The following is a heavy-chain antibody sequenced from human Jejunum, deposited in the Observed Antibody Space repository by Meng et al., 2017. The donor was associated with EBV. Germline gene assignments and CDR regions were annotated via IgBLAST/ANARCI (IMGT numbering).Heavy chain of an antibody. Sequence: VRPVGSGGGLLKTGGSLRLSWAAFGFTFSSYSMNWVRQAPGKGLEWVSYISSGSSFIYYADSVKGRFTISRDDAKNSLFLQLNSLRAEDTAVYYCVRDSSFNVHWGQGTLVTVSS. D-gene: IGHD3-16*02. CDR2: ISSGSSFI. CDR3: VRDSSFNVH. CDR1: GFTFSSYS. V-gene: IGHV3-21*02. J-gene: IGHJ4*02.